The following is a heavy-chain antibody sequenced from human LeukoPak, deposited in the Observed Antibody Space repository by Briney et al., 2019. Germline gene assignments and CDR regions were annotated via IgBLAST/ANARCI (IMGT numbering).Heavy chain of an antibody. D-gene: IGHD6-13*01. CDR2: INPNSGGT. J-gene: IGHJ4*02. V-gene: IGHV1-2*04. CDR3: ARDLSGSSWTFDY. CDR1: GYTFTGYY. Sequence: SVKVSCKASGYTFTGYYMHWVRQAPGQGLEWMGWINPNSGGTNYAQKFQGWVTMTRDTSISTAYMELSRLRSDDTAVYYCARDLSGSSWTFDYWGQGTLVTVSS.